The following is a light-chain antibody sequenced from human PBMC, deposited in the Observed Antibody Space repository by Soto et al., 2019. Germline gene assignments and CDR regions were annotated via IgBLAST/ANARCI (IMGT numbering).Light chain of an antibody. J-gene: IGKJ1*01. Sequence: EIVLTQSPATLSLSPGERATLSCRASQSVSSYLAWYQQKPGQAPRLLIYDASNRATGIPARFSGSGSGTDFTLTISSLEPEDFAVYYCQQRSNWSPTFGQGTKVESK. CDR1: QSVSSY. V-gene: IGKV3-11*01. CDR2: DAS. CDR3: QQRSNWSPT.